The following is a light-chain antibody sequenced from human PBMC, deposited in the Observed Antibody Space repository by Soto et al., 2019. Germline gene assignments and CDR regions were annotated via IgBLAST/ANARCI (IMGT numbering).Light chain of an antibody. Sequence: EIVLTQSPATLSLSPGERATLSCRASQSVSSYLTWYQQKPGQAPRLLIYDASNRATGIPARFGGSGSGTDFTLTISSLEPEDFAVYYCQQRRSWPLTFGGGTKV. J-gene: IGKJ4*01. CDR3: QQRRSWPLT. CDR2: DAS. CDR1: QSVSSY. V-gene: IGKV3-11*01.